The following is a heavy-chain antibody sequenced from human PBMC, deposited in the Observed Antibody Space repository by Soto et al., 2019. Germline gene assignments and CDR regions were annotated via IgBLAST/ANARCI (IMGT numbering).Heavy chain of an antibody. J-gene: IGHJ6*02. CDR1: GGTFSSYA. CDR3: ARDIVTSDQDYYYYGMDV. D-gene: IGHD3-16*02. CDR2: ISAYNGNT. Sequence: QVQLVQSGAEVKKPGSSVKVSCKASGGTFSSYAISWVRQAPGQGLEWMGGISAYNGNTNYAQKLQGRVTMTTDTSTSTAYMELRSLRSDDTAVYYCARDIVTSDQDYYYYGMDVWGQGTTVTVSS. V-gene: IGHV1-18*01.